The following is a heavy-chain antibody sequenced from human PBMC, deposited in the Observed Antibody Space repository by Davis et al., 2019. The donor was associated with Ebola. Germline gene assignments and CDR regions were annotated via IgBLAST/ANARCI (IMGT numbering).Heavy chain of an antibody. D-gene: IGHD3-3*01. CDR3: ARGRRFLEWLLIQSVWFDP. Sequence: SETLSLTCAVSGGSISSGGYSWSWIRQPPGKGLEWIGYIYHSGSTYYNPSLKSRVTISVDRSKNQFSLKLSSVTAADTAVYYCARGRRFLEWLLIQSVWFDPWGQGTLVTVSS. CDR2: IYHSGST. V-gene: IGHV4-30-2*01. J-gene: IGHJ5*02. CDR1: GGSISSGGYS.